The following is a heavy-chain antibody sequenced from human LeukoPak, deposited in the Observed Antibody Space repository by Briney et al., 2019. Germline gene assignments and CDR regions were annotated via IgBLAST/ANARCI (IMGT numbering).Heavy chain of an antibody. V-gene: IGHV3-7*01. Sequence: SGGSLRLSCAASGFTFSSYWMSWVRQAPGKGLEWVANIKQDGSEKYYVDPVKGRFTISRDNAKNSLYLQMNSLRAEDTAVYYCARDPTPITGTTRGYWGQGTLVTVSS. D-gene: IGHD1-7*01. J-gene: IGHJ4*02. CDR1: GFTFSSYW. CDR3: ARDPTPITGTTRGY. CDR2: IKQDGSEK.